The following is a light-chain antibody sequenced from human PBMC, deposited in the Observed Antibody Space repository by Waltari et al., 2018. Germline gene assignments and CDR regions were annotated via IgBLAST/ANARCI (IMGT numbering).Light chain of an antibody. CDR1: SSNFGAGYD. V-gene: IGLV1-40*01. J-gene: IGLJ3*02. CDR3: QSFDRSLSASV. CDR2: ANK. Sequence: QSVLTQPPSMSGARGQSITISCTGSSSNFGAGYDVHWYQQLPGTAPKLLLYANKNRPSGVPDRFSGSKSGTSASLAITGLQAEDEADYYCQSFDRSLSASVFGGGTKLTVL.